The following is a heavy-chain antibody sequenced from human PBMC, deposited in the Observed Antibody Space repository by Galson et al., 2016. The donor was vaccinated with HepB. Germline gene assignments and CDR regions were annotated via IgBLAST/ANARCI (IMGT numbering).Heavy chain of an antibody. CDR2: ISGTGGTT. V-gene: IGHV3-23*01. CDR3: AKGDDFWSGYYGGL. D-gene: IGHD3-3*01. J-gene: IGHJ4*02. Sequence: LSWVRQAPGKGLEWVSGISGTGGTTYYADSVKGRFTISRDNSKNTLYLRMNSLRAEDTAVYYCAKGDDFWSGYYGGLWGQGTLVTVSS.